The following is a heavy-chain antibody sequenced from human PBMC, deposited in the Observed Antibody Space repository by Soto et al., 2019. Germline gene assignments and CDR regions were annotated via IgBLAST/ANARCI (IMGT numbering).Heavy chain of an antibody. J-gene: IGHJ4*02. CDR2: LYYSGNT. Sequence: SVTLSLTCTVSGGSISPFYWSWVRQPPGKGLEWIGYLYYSGNTYYNPSLKSRVTISVDGSKNQVSLRLTSVTAADTAPYHGARVAGVADRTLNYCGQRTVVTVCS. V-gene: IGHV4-59*01. CDR1: GGSISPFY. CDR3: ARVAGVADRTLNY. D-gene: IGHD2-15*01.